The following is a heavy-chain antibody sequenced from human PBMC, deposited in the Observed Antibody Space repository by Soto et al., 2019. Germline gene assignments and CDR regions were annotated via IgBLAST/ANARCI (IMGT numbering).Heavy chain of an antibody. V-gene: IGHV1-69*08. CDR2: IIPFHGVT. CDR1: GGTFSPYT. Sequence: QVQLVQSGAEVKKPGSSVKVSCKASGGTFSPYTINWVRQAPGQGLEWMGRIIPFHGVTNYAQKFQARVTITADKSTSTAYMEGSGLRFEDTAMYYCTRDWEITVSTWSFGGFWGRGTLVTVSS. CDR3: TRDWEITVSTWSFGGF. D-gene: IGHD3-10*01. J-gene: IGHJ4*02.